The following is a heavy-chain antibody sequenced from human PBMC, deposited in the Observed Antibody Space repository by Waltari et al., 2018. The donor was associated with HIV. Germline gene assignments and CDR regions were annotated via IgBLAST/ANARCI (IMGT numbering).Heavy chain of an antibody. J-gene: IGHJ4*02. Sequence: QVQLVQSGAEVKKPGASVKVSCKASGYTFTSYYLHWLRQAPGQGLEWMGINDPGGVTTSYAQKFQGRVTMTRDTSTSTVYMEMSSLRSDDTAVYYCARDWGGYWGQGTLVSVSS. D-gene: IGHD3-16*01. CDR3: ARDWGGY. V-gene: IGHV1-46*01. CDR1: GYTFTSYY. CDR2: NDPGGVTT.